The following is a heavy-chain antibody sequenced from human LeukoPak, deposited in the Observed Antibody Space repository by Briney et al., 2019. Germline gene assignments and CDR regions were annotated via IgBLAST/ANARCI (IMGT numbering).Heavy chain of an antibody. CDR1: GGSISSSSYY. D-gene: IGHD2-15*01. CDR3: ARDACSGGSCYSRPDY. CDR2: IYYSGST. J-gene: IGHJ4*02. Sequence: SETLSLTCTVSGGSISSSSYYWGWIRQPPGKGLEWIGSIYYSGSTYYNPSLKSRVTISVDTSKNQFSLKLSSVTAADTAVYYCARDACSGGSCYSRPDYWGQGTLVTVSS. V-gene: IGHV4-39*07.